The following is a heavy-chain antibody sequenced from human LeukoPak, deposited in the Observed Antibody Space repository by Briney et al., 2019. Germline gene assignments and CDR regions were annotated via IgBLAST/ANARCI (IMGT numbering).Heavy chain of an antibody. Sequence: GGSLRLPCAASGFTFSDYYMSWIRQAPGKGLEWVSCISSSGITFYYADSVKGQFTISRDNAKNSLYLQMNSLRAEDTAVYYCARDGTVGAAEVYWGQGTLVTVSS. CDR2: ISSSGITF. CDR3: ARDGTVGAAEVY. D-gene: IGHD1-26*01. CDR1: GFTFSDYY. V-gene: IGHV3-11*04. J-gene: IGHJ4*02.